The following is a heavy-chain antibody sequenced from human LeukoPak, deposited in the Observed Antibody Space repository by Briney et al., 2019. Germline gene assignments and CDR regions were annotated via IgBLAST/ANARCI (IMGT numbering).Heavy chain of an antibody. V-gene: IGHV4-59*10. Sequence: SETLSLTCAVYGGSFSGYYWSWIRQPPGKGLEWIGRFYTSGSTNYNPSLQSRVTISVDTSKNQFSLKLNSVTAADTAVYYCARGVFSGYDRYYFDYWGQGTLVTVSS. D-gene: IGHD5-12*01. CDR1: GGSFSGYY. CDR2: FYTSGST. CDR3: ARGVFSGYDRYYFDY. J-gene: IGHJ4*02.